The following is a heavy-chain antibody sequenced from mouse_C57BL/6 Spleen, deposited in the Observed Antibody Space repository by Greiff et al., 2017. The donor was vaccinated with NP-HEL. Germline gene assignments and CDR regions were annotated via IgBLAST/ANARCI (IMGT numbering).Heavy chain of an antibody. J-gene: IGHJ4*01. CDR1: GYTFTDYY. Sequence: VQLQESGPELVKPGASVKISCKASGYTFTDYYINWVKQRPGQGLEWIGWIFPGSGSTYYNEKFKGKATLTVDKSSSTAYMLLSSLTSEDSAVYFCAREPYYYGSSSLYAMDYWGQGTSVTVSS. V-gene: IGHV1-75*01. D-gene: IGHD1-1*01. CDR2: IFPGSGST. CDR3: AREPYYYGSSSLYAMDY.